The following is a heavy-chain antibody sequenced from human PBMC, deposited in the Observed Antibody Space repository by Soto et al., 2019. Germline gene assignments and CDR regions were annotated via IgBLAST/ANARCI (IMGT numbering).Heavy chain of an antibody. D-gene: IGHD6-19*01. CDR3: ARVAVAGTRVDY. V-gene: IGHV4-31*03. Sequence: LSLTCTVSGGSISSGGYYWSWIRQHPGKGLEWIGYIYYSGSTYYNPSLKSRVTISVDTSKNQFSLKLSSVTAADTAVYYCARVAVAGTRVDYWGQGTLVTVSS. CDR1: GGSISSGGYY. J-gene: IGHJ4*02. CDR2: IYYSGST.